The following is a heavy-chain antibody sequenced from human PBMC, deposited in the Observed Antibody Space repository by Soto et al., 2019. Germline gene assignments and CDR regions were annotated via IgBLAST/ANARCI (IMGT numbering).Heavy chain of an antibody. CDR1: GYTFTSYW. J-gene: IGHJ4*02. Sequence: GESLKISCKGSGYTFTSYWIAWVRQMPGKGLEWMGIIYPGDSDTRYSPSFQGQVTISADKSISTAYLQWSSLKASDTAMYYCARPFGESYTHFDYWGQGTLVTVSS. V-gene: IGHV5-51*01. CDR2: IYPGDSDT. D-gene: IGHD3-10*01. CDR3: ARPFGESYTHFDY.